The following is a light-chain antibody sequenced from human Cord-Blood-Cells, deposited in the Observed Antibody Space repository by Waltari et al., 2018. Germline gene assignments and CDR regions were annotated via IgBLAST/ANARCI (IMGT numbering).Light chain of an antibody. CDR3: SSYAGSNNFV. V-gene: IGLV2-8*01. J-gene: IGLJ1*01. Sequence: QSALTQPPSASGSPGQSVTIPCTGTSSDVGGYNYVSWYQHHPGKAPKLMIYEVSKRPSGFPDRFSVSKSGNTASLTVSGLQAEDEADYYCSSYAGSNNFVFGTGTKVTVL. CDR1: SSDVGGYNY. CDR2: EVS.